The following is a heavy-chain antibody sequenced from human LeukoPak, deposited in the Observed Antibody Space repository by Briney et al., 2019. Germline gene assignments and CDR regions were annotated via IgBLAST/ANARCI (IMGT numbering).Heavy chain of an antibody. V-gene: IGHV4-4*07. CDR3: ARTPAGYSSSWYDY. CDR1: GGSISSYY. CDR2: IYTSGST. J-gene: IGHJ4*02. Sequence: PSETLSLTCSVSGGSISSYYWSWIRQPAGKGLEWIGRIYTSGSTNYNPSLKGRVTMSVDTSKSQFSLKLSSVTAADTAVYYCARTPAGYSSSWYDYWGQGTLVTVSS. D-gene: IGHD6-13*01.